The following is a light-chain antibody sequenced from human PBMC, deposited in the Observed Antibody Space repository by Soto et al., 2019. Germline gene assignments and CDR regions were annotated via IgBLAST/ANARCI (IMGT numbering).Light chain of an antibody. CDR2: DAS. J-gene: IGKJ2*01. Sequence: DIQMTQSPSTLSASVGDRVTITCRAGRSISSWLAWYQPKPGKAPKDLIYDASTLESGVPSRFRGSGSGTAYPLPISSLQTDDFATYYRHQYNNYPYTFVQGTKLEIK. CDR1: RSISSW. CDR3: HQYNNYPYT. V-gene: IGKV1-5*01.